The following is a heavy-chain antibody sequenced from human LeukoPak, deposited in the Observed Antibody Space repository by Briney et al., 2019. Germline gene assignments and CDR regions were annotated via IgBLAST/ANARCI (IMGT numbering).Heavy chain of an antibody. CDR2: ISDSGGST. Sequence: GGSLRLSCAASGFTFSSYAMNWVRQAPGEGLEWVSGISDSGGSTYYAHSVKGRFTISRDNSKNTLYLQMNSLRAEDPAIYYCAKARGSGYYYFDFWGQGTLVTVSS. J-gene: IGHJ4*02. CDR3: AKARGSGYYYFDF. D-gene: IGHD3-22*01. CDR1: GFTFSSYA. V-gene: IGHV3-23*01.